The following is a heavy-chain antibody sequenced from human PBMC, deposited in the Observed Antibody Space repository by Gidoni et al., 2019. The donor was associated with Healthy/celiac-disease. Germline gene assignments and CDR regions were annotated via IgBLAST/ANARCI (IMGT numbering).Heavy chain of an antibody. CDR3: AKGTHFEYSSNVDY. CDR2: ISWNSGSI. CDR1: GFTFDDYA. Sequence: EVQLVESGGGLVQPGRSLRLSCAASGFTFDDYAMHWVRQAPGKGLEWVSGISWNSGSIGYADSVKGRFTISRDNAKNSLYLQMNSLRAEDTALYYCAKGTHFEYSSNVDYWGQGTLVTVSS. J-gene: IGHJ4*02. V-gene: IGHV3-9*01. D-gene: IGHD6-6*01.